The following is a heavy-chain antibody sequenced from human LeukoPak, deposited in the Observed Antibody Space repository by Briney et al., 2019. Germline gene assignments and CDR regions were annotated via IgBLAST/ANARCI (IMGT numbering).Heavy chain of an antibody. CDR2: IYPGDSDT. J-gene: IGHJ5*01. CDR1: GYSFSNHW. V-gene: IGHV5-51*01. D-gene: IGHD3-9*01. CDR3: ARVQNYDILIGYPDS. Sequence: GESLKISCQGSGYSFSNHWIGWVRQMPGKGLEWMGIIYPGDSDTRYSPSFQGQVTISADKSISTAYLQWTSLKASDTAMYYCARVQNYDILIGYPDSWGQGTLVSVSS.